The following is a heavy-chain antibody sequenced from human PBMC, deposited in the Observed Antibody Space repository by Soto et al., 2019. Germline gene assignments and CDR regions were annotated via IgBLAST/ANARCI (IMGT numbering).Heavy chain of an antibody. D-gene: IGHD1-26*01. CDR1: GFTFSSYA. CDR2: ISGSGDST. J-gene: IGHJ4*02. Sequence: EVQLLESGGGLVQPGGSLRLSCAASGFTFSSYAMRWVRQAPVKGLEWVSAISGSGDSTYYADSVKGRFTISRDTSMNTLYLQMNSLRGEDTAVYYCARRGSGSYYDYWGQGTLVTVSS. V-gene: IGHV3-23*01. CDR3: ARRGSGSYYDY.